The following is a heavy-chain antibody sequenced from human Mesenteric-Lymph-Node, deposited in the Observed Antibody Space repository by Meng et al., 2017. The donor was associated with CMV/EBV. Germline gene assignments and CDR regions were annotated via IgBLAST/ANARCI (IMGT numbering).Heavy chain of an antibody. CDR3: CTDFSSNESRFLGGGAFDI. CDR1: GFTFSHAW. Sequence: GESLKISCAASGFTFSHAWMDWVRQAPGKGLEWVGRIKSKVDGGTRDYAAPVKGRFTLSRDDSKDTLYLQMNSLRSEDTAVYYCCTDFSSNESRFLGGGAFDIWGQGTLVTVSS. J-gene: IGHJ3*02. V-gene: IGHV3-15*01. D-gene: IGHD3-3*01. CDR2: IKSKVDGGTR.